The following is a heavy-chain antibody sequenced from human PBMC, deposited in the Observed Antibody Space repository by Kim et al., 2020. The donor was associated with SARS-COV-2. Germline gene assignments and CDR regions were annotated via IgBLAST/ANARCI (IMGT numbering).Heavy chain of an antibody. CDR3: SRSRSLLWFGALLRY. V-gene: IGHV4-34*01. Sequence: SETLSLTCAVYGGSFSGYYWSWIRQPPGKGLEWIGEINHSGSTNYNPSLKSRVTISVDTSKNQFSLKLSSVTAADTAVYYCSRSRSLLWFGALLRYWGQG. CDR1: GGSFSGYY. J-gene: IGHJ4*02. CDR2: INHSGST. D-gene: IGHD3-10*01.